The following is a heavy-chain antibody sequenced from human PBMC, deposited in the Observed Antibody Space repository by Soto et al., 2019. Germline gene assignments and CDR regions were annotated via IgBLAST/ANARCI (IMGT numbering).Heavy chain of an antibody. V-gene: IGHV5-10-1*01. J-gene: IGHJ6*02. CDR3: ARFLGGQLHYYYGMDV. CDR2: IDPSDSYT. CDR1: GYSFTSYW. D-gene: IGHD6-6*01. Sequence: GESLKISCKGSGYSFTSYWISWVRQMPGKGLEWMGRIDPSDSYTNYSPSFQGHVTISADKSISTAYLQWSSLKASDTAMYYCARFLGGQLHYYYGMDVWGQGTTVTVSS.